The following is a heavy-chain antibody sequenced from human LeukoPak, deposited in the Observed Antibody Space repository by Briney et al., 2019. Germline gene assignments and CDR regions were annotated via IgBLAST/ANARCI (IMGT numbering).Heavy chain of an antibody. D-gene: IGHD2-15*01. CDR3: ASDAPGLLGY. J-gene: IGHJ4*02. V-gene: IGHV4-39*07. CDR1: GDSISSSSYY. CDR2: IHYSGST. Sequence: SETLSLTCTVSGDSISSSSYYWGWIRQPPGKGLEWIGNIHYSGSTYYKPSLKSRVTISVDTSKNQFSLTLTSVTAADTAMYYCASDAPGLLGYWGQGTLVTVSS.